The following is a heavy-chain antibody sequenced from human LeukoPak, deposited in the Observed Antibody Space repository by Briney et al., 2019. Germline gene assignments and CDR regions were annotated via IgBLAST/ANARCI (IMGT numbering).Heavy chain of an antibody. CDR1: GGTFSSYA. V-gene: IGHV1-69*05. D-gene: IGHD2-2*01. CDR3: ARGGCSSTSCFVLDP. CDR2: IIPIFGTA. Sequence: SVKVSCKASGGTFSSYAISWVRQAPGQGLEWMGGIIPIFGTANYAQKFQGRVTITTDESTSTAYMELSSLRSDDTAVYYCARGGCSSTSCFVLDPWGQGTLVTVSS. J-gene: IGHJ5*02.